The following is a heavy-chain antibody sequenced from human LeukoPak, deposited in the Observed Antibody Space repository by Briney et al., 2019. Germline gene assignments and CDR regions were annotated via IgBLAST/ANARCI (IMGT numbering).Heavy chain of an antibody. CDR2: ITSDGSST. V-gene: IGHV3-74*01. J-gene: IGHJ4*02. Sequence: QPGGSLRLSCTASGFTFSSYWMHWVRQAPGKGLVWVSRITSDGSSTSHAGSVKGRFTISRDNAKNTLYLQMNSLRAEDTAVYYCSRGVGATDSWGQGTLVTVSS. CDR1: GFTFSSYW. D-gene: IGHD1-26*01. CDR3: SRGVGATDS.